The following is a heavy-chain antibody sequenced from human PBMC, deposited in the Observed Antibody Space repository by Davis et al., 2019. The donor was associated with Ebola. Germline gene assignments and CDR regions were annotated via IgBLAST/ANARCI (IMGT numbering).Heavy chain of an antibody. CDR2: IIPILGIA. J-gene: IGHJ4*02. CDR1: GGTFSSYA. Sequence: SVKVSCKASGGTFSSYAISWLRQAPGQGLEWMGRIIPILGIANYAQKFQGRVTITADKSTSTAYMELSSLRSEDTAVYYCARVLTGDYSPFDYWGQGTLVTVSS. V-gene: IGHV1-69*04. CDR3: ARVLTGDYSPFDY. D-gene: IGHD4-17*01.